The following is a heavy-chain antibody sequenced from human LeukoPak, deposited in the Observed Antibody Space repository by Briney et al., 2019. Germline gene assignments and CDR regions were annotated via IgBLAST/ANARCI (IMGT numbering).Heavy chain of an antibody. CDR1: GGSLSGYY. CDR2: NNHSGST. Sequence: PSETLPLTCAVYGGSLSGYYWSWIRQPPGKGLEWIEENNHSGSTNYNPSLKSRGTRSVDTSKSQFSLKLSSVTAADTAVYYCASTGYGDNCFDPWGQGTLVTVSS. J-gene: IGHJ5*02. D-gene: IGHD4-17*01. V-gene: IGHV4-34*01. CDR3: ASTGYGDNCFDP.